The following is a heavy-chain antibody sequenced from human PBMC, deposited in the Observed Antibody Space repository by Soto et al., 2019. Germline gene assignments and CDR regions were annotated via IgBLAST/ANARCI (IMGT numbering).Heavy chain of an antibody. Sequence: ESLKISCKGSGYSFTSYWIGWVRQMPGKGLEWMGIIYPGDSDTRYSPSFQGQVTISADKSISTAYLQWSSLKASDTAMYYCARLDHHGYGMYYYYGMDVWGQGTTVTVSS. J-gene: IGHJ6*02. CDR3: ARLDHHGYGMYYYYGMDV. V-gene: IGHV5-51*01. CDR2: IYPGDSDT. CDR1: GYSFTSYW. D-gene: IGHD5-18*01.